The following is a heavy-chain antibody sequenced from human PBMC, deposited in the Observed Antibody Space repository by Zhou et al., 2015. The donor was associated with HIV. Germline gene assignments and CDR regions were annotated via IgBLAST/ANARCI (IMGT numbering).Heavy chain of an antibody. D-gene: IGHD3-22*01. V-gene: IGHV1-69*09. CDR2: IIPILGIA. J-gene: IGHJ3*02. CDR1: GGTFSSYT. CDR3: ARGGSSGYYDAFDI. Sequence: QVQLVQSGAEVKKPGSSVKVSCKASGGTFSSYTISWVRQAPGQGLEWMGRIIPILGIANYAQKFQGRVTITADKSTSTAYMELSSLRSEDTAVYYCARGGSSGYYDAFDIWGQGTMVTVSS.